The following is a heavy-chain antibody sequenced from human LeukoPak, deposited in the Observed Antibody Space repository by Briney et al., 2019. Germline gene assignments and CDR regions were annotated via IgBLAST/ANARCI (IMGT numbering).Heavy chain of an antibody. CDR3: ARRIAAAGLGYYFDY. Sequence: QPSETLSLTCTVSGGSISSYYWSWIRQPPGKGLEWIGYIYYSGSTNYNPSLKSRVTISVDTSKNQFSLKLSSVTAADTAVYYCARRIAAAGLGYYFDYWGQGTLVTVSS. CDR1: GGSISSYY. J-gene: IGHJ4*02. D-gene: IGHD6-13*01. V-gene: IGHV4-59*01. CDR2: IYYSGST.